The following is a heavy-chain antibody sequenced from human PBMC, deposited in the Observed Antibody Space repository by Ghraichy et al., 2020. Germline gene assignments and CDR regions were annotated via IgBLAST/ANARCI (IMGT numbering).Heavy chain of an antibody. V-gene: IGHV3-23*01. Sequence: SCVASGFTFSSTAVSWVRQAPGRGLQWVSAIGGSGGTTYYADSVKGRFTISRDNSKNTLYLQMNSLRAEDTAVYYCAKNKGSGWMYYFDYWGQEPWSPSPQ. CDR3: AKNKGSGWMYYFDY. D-gene: IGHD6-19*01. CDR1: GFTFSSTA. CDR2: IGGSGGTT. J-gene: IGHJ4*01.